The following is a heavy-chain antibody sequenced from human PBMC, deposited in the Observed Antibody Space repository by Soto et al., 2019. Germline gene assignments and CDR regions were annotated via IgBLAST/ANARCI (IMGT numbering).Heavy chain of an antibody. CDR3: ARGYIVLVPAANFPYSYYGMDV. Sequence: SVKVSCKASGGTFSSYAISWVRRAPGEGLEWMGGIIPIFGTANYAQKFQGRVTITADESTSTAYMELSSLRSEDTAVYYCARGYIVLVPAANFPYSYYGMDVWGQGTTVTVSS. D-gene: IGHD2-2*01. CDR2: IIPIFGTA. CDR1: GGTFSSYA. J-gene: IGHJ6*02. V-gene: IGHV1-69*13.